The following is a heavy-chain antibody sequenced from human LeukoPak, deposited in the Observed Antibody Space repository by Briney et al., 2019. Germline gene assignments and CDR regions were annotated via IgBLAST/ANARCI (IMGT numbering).Heavy chain of an antibody. D-gene: IGHD6-13*01. CDR2: IKQGGSEK. CDR3: ARETAAAGTSYYAMDV. J-gene: IGHJ6*02. V-gene: IGHV3-7*01. CDR1: GFTFSSYW. Sequence: PGGSLRLSCAASGFTFSSYWMSWVRQAPGTGLEWVANIKQGGSEKYYVDSVRGRFTISRDNAKNSVHLQMNSLRAEDTAVYYCARETAAAGTSYYAMDVWGQGTTVTVSS.